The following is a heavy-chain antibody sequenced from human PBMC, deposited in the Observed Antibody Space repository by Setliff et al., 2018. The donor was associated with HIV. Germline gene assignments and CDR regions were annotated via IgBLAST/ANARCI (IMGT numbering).Heavy chain of an antibody. J-gene: IGHJ4*02. CDR3: ARDYDYNNYPKYYFDY. D-gene: IGHD4-4*01. V-gene: IGHV1-3*01. CDR2: IILISGTT. Sequence: ASVKVSCKASGYTFTSYAMHWVRQAPGLGLEWMGRIILISGTTKYAQKFQGRVTITRDTSSSTAYMELSSLRSEDTAVFYCARDYDYNNYPKYYFDYWGQGTLVTVSS. CDR1: GYTFTSYA.